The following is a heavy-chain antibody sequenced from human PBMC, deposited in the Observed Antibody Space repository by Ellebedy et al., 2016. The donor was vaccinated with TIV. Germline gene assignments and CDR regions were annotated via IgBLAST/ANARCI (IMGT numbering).Heavy chain of an antibody. CDR3: ARLSDRGEH. Sequence: ASVKVSCKTSGYTFTGYYMQWVRQAPGQGLEWMGIINPSAGSTRYAQKFTGRVTLTRDRSTSTVYMEMSSLRSEDTAVYYCARLSDRGEHWGQGTMVTVSS. CDR2: INPSAGST. CDR1: GYTFTGYY. J-gene: IGHJ1*01. D-gene: IGHD1-14*01. V-gene: IGHV1-46*01.